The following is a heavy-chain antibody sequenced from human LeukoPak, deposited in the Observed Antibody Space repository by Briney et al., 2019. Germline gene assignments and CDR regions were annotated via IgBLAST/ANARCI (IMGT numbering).Heavy chain of an antibody. J-gene: IGHJ4*02. CDR2: IATDGTI. D-gene: IGHD3-10*01. Sequence: GGSPRLSCAASGFTFGKMNWVRQAPGKGLEWVSFIATDGTIYYADSVKGRFTLSRDNAKNSLYLQMNSLRAEDTAVYYCARDRLTYYYGSGSPIDYWGQGTLVTVSS. CDR1: GFTFGK. V-gene: IGHV3-69-1*01. CDR3: ARDRLTYYYGSGSPIDY.